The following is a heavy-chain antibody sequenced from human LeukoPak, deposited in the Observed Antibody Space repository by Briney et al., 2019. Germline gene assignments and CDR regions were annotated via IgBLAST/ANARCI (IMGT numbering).Heavy chain of an antibody. CDR3: ARDGESMVRKFDY. CDR2: INPNSGGT. V-gene: IGHV1-2*02. J-gene: IGHJ4*02. CDR1: GYTFTGYY. D-gene: IGHD3-10*01. Sequence: ASVKVSCKASGYTFTGYYMHWVRQAPGQGLEWMGWINPNSGGTNYAQKFQGRVTMTRDTSISTAYMELSRLRADDTAVYYCARDGESMVRKFDYWGQGTLVTVSS.